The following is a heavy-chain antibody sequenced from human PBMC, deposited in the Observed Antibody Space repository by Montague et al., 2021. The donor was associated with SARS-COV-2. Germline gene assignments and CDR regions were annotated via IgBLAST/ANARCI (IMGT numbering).Heavy chain of an antibody. CDR3: VRYSGWFYFDF. Sequence: YFMLKKKNDYAPSVRGRLTVNPDASKNEFSLELNYVTPEDTAVYYCVRYSGWFYFDFWGQGTLVTVSS. D-gene: IGHD6-19*01. V-gene: IGHV6-1*01. CDR2: YFMLKKKN. J-gene: IGHJ4*02.